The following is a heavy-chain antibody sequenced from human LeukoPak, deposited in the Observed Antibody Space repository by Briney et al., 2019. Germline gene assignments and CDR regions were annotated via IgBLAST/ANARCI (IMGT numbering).Heavy chain of an antibody. CDR1: GFSFSNYA. V-gene: IGHV3-23*01. Sequence: PGGSLRLSCAASGFSFSNYAMSWVRQVPGKEPEWVSAISNSGGLTYYAHSVKGRFTISRDNSRNTLYLQMNSLRTEDTAVYYCAKILTPGKWYFDLWGRGTLVTVSS. CDR3: AKILTPGKWYFDL. J-gene: IGHJ2*01. CDR2: ISNSGGLT.